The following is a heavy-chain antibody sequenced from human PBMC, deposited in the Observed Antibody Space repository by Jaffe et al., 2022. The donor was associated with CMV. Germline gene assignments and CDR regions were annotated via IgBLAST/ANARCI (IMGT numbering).Heavy chain of an antibody. V-gene: IGHV4-4*07. D-gene: IGHD4-4*01. CDR3: ARSTTVISWFDP. CDR1: DDSISGYY. CDR2: IYSSGST. Sequence: QVQLQESGPGLMKPSETLSLICSVSDDSISGYYWSWIRQPAGKGLEWIGHIYSSGSTNYNPSLKSRVTMSVDTSKKEFSLKLSSVTAADSAVYYCARSTTVISWFDPWGQGTLVTVSS. J-gene: IGHJ5*02.